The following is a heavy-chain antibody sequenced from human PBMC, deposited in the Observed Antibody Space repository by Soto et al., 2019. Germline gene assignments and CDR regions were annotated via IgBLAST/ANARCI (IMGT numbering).Heavy chain of an antibody. D-gene: IGHD6-13*01. CDR2: ISSSGSII. CDR3: ARDPRIAVDGSGYYYYGMDV. J-gene: IGHJ6*02. V-gene: IGHV3-48*03. Sequence: PGGSLRLSCAASGFTFSSYEMNWVRQAPGKGLEWVSYISSSGSIIYYADSVKGRFTISRDNAKNSLYLQMNSLRAEDTAVYYCARDPRIAVDGSGYYYYGMDVWGQGTTLTVSS. CDR1: GFTFSSYE.